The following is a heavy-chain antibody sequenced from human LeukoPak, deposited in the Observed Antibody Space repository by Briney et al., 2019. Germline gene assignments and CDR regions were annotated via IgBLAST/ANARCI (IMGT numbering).Heavy chain of an antibody. J-gene: IGHJ5*02. CDR1: GYTFSSFD. D-gene: IGHD6-13*01. Sequence: ASVKVSCKASGYTFSSFDINWVRQAPGQGLEWMGWMNPNSGNTGYAQKFQGRVTMTRDISIGTAYLELTNVTSEDTAVYFCATYSGSSGRGIDPWGQGTLVTVSS. V-gene: IGHV1-8*01. CDR3: ATYSGSSGRGIDP. CDR2: MNPNSGNT.